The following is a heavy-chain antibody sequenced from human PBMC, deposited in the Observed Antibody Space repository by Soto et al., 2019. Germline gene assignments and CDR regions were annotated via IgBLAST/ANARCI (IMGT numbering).Heavy chain of an antibody. D-gene: IGHD2-2*01. CDR3: ARYEWNCSRTSCYRYRFAY. J-gene: IGHJ4*02. V-gene: IGHV4-31*03. CDR2: IYYSGIT. CDR1: GGSISSGGYY. Sequence: TLSLTCTVSGGSISSGGYYWSWIRQHPGKGLEWIGYIYYSGITYYNPSLKSRVTISIHTSENQFSLKLSSVTAADTAMYYCARYEWNCSRTSCYRYRFAYWGQGTLVTVSS.